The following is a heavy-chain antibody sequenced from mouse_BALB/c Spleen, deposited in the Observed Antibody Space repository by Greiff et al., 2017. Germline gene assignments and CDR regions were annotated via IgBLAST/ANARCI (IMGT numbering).Heavy chain of an antibody. Sequence: DVQLQESGPGLVKPSQSLSLTCTVTGYSITSDYAWNWIRQLPGNKLEWMGYISYSGSTSYNPSLKRRISITRDTSKNQFFLQLNSVTTEDTATYYCARNYYGSSYAAYWGQGTLVTVSA. V-gene: IGHV3-2*02. CDR3: ARNYYGSSYAAY. CDR2: ISYSGST. J-gene: IGHJ3*01. CDR1: GYSITSDYA. D-gene: IGHD1-1*01.